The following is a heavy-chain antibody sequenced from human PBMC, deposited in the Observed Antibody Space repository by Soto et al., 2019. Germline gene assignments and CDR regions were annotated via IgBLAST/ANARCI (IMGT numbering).Heavy chain of an antibody. CDR1: GGTFSSYA. D-gene: IGHD1-7*01. CDR3: ARDLLLPGTTNYGMDV. V-gene: IGHV1-69*13. CDR2: IIPIFGTA. J-gene: IGHJ6*02. Sequence: SVKVSCKASGGTFSSYAISWVRQAPGQGLEWMGGIIPIFGTANYAQKFQGRVTITADESTSTAYMELSSLRSEDTAVYYCARDLLLPGTTNYGMDVWGQGTTVTVSS.